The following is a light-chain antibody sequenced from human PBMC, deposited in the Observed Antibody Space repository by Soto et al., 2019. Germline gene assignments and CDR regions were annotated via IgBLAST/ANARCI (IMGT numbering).Light chain of an antibody. CDR2: EVS. Sequence: QSVLTQPASVPGSPGQSITISCTGTSSDVGGYKYVSWYQQHPGKAPKLMIYEVSNRPSGVSHRFSGSKSGNTASLTISGLQAEDEADYYCSSYTSSTTVVFGGGTKLTVL. CDR3: SSYTSSTTVV. V-gene: IGLV2-14*01. CDR1: SSDVGGYKY. J-gene: IGLJ2*01.